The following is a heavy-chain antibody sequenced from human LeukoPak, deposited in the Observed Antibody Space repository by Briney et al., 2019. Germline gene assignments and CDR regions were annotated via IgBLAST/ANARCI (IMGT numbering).Heavy chain of an antibody. Sequence: SETLSLTCTVSGGSISNYYWSWIRQPPGERMEWIGYVYYTGTINYNPSLKSRVTISVDTSKNQFSLKLSSVTAADTAVYYCARDYYDSSGTNHNLGYWGQGTLVTVSS. D-gene: IGHD3-22*01. CDR3: ARDYYDSSGTNHNLGY. V-gene: IGHV4-59*12. CDR1: GGSISNYY. CDR2: VYYTGTI. J-gene: IGHJ4*02.